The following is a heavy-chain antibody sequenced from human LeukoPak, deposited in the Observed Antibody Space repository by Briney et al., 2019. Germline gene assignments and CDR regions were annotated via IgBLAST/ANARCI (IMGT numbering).Heavy chain of an antibody. CDR3: ARDDYGDYYAFDI. D-gene: IGHD4-17*01. CDR2: IKQDGSEK. J-gene: IGHJ3*02. V-gene: IGHV3-7*01. Sequence: GGPLRLSCAASGFTFSSYWMSWVRQAPGKGLEWVANIKQDGSEKYYEDSVKGRVTIARDNAKNSLYLQMNSLRAEDTAVYYCARDDYGDYYAFDIWGQGTMVTVSS. CDR1: GFTFSSYW.